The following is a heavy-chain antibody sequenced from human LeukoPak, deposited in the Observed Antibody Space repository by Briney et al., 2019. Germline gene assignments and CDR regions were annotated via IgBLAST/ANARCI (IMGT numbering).Heavy chain of an antibody. V-gene: IGHV1-2*02. Sequence: ASVNVSCKASGYTFTGYYMHWVRQAPGQGLEWMGWINPNSGGTNYAQKFQGRVTMTRDTSISTAYMELSRLRSDDTAVYYCARVARYSGYDTRYYYYYGMDVWGQGTTVTVSS. D-gene: IGHD5-12*01. CDR1: GYTFTGYY. CDR2: INPNSGGT. J-gene: IGHJ6*02. CDR3: ARVARYSGYDTRYYYYYGMDV.